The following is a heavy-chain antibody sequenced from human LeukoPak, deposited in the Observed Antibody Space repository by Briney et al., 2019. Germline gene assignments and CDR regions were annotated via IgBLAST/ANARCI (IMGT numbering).Heavy chain of an antibody. CDR3: ARFLPQKWELPGNWFDP. J-gene: IGHJ5*02. V-gene: IGHV1-69*13. CDR1: GGTFSSYA. D-gene: IGHD1-26*01. CDR2: IIPIFGTA. Sequence: RASVKVSCKASGGTFSSYAISWVRQAAGQGLEWMGGIIPIFGTANYAQKFQGRVTITADESTSTAYMDLRSLRSDDTAVYYCARFLPQKWELPGNWFDPWGQGTLVTVPS.